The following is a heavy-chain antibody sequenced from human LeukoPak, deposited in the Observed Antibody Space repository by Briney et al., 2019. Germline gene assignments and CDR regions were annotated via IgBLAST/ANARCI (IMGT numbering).Heavy chain of an antibody. Sequence: SETLSLTCAVYGGSFSGYYWSWIRQPPGKGLEWIGSIYHSGSTYYNPSLKSRVTISVDTSKNQFSLKLSSVTAADTAVYYCATIIAAAGIFGYWGQGTLVTVSS. CDR2: IYHSGST. D-gene: IGHD6-13*01. CDR1: GGSFSGYY. CDR3: ATIIAAAGIFGY. V-gene: IGHV4-34*01. J-gene: IGHJ4*02.